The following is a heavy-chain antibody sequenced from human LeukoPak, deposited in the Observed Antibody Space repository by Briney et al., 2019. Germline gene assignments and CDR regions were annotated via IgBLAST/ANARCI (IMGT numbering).Heavy chain of an antibody. Sequence: PGGSLRLSCAASGFTFSSYEMNWVRQAPGKGLEWVSYISSSGSTIYYADSVKGRFTISRDNSRNTLYLQMNSLRAEDTAVYYCARDFGLSALGYFDYWGQGTLVTVSS. J-gene: IGHJ4*02. CDR1: GFTFSSYE. CDR2: ISSSGSTI. CDR3: ARDFGLSALGYFDY. V-gene: IGHV3-48*03. D-gene: IGHD3-16*01.